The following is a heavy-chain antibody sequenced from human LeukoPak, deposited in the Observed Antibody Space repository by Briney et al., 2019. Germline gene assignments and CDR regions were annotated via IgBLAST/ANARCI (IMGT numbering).Heavy chain of an antibody. CDR3: ARDWLLDY. CDR1: GFTFSSYA. Sequence: SGGSLRLSCAASGFTFSSYAMHWVRQAPGKGLEWVAVISYDGSDKYYADSVKGRFTISRDNSKNTLYLQMNSLRAEDTAVYYCARDWLLDYWGQGTLVTVSS. V-gene: IGHV3-30-3*01. CDR2: ISYDGSDK. J-gene: IGHJ4*02. D-gene: IGHD3-9*01.